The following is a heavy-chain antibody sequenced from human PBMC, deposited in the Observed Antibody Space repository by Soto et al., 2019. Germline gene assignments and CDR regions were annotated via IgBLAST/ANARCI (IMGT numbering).Heavy chain of an antibody. V-gene: IGHV4-39*01. CDR3: ARRKGYDSSTYYFDY. CDR1: GGSISSSTHY. D-gene: IGHD3-22*01. Sequence: SETLSLTCTVSGGSISSSTHYWGWIRQPPGKGLEWIGSMYYNGNMYYNPSLKSRVTISVDTSKNQFSLDLRSVTAADTAVYYCARRKGYDSSTYYFDYWGQGTLVTVSS. J-gene: IGHJ4*02. CDR2: MYYNGNM.